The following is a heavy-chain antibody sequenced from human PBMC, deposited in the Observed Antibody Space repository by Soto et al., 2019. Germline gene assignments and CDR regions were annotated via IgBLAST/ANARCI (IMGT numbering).Heavy chain of an antibody. J-gene: IGHJ4*02. CDR1: GGTFSSYA. CDR2: IIPIFGTA. D-gene: IGHD6-13*01. CDR3: ARVRESSSWQTYDY. V-gene: IGHV1-69*01. Sequence: QVQLVQSGAEVKKPGSSVKVSCKASGGTFSSYAISWVRQAPGQGLEWMGGIIPIFGTANYAQNFQGRVTITADESTSTAYMELSSLRSEDTAVYYCARVRESSSWQTYDYWGQGTLVTVSS.